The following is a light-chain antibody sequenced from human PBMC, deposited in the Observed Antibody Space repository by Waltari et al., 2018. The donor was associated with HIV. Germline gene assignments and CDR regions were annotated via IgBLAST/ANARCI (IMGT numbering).Light chain of an antibody. CDR3: SSYTSSSTFV. J-gene: IGLJ2*01. Sequence: QSALTQPPSVSGSPGQSVTISSTGTSSDVGSYNLVSWYQQPPGTAPKLMIYEVSNRPSGVPDRFSGSKSGNTASLTISGLQAEDEADYYCSSYTSSSTFVFGGGTKLTVL. CDR1: SSDVGSYNL. CDR2: EVS. V-gene: IGLV2-18*02.